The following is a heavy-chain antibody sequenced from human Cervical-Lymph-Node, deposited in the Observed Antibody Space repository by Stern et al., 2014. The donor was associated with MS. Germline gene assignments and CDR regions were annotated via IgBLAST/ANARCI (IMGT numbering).Heavy chain of an antibody. D-gene: IGHD3-10*01. CDR2: ITPVLNTT. V-gene: IGHV1-69*01. Sequence: VKLVESGAEVKKPGSSVKVSCKASGGTSRRHAISWVRQAPGQGLEWMGGITPVLNTTHYAQKFQGRVTITADESTSTTYMELSSLRSDDTAVYYCARVGSARRGSGWFDPWGQGTLVTVSS. CDR1: GGTSRRHA. CDR3: ARVGSARRGSGWFDP. J-gene: IGHJ5*02.